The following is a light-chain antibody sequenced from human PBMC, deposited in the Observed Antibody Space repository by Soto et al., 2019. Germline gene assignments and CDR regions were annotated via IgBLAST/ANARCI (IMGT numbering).Light chain of an antibody. CDR3: QQYNNWPAYT. CDR2: KVS. V-gene: IGKV2-30*02. J-gene: IGKJ2*01. CDR1: QSLVLSDGNTY. Sequence: DVVLTQSPLSLPVTLGQPASISCRSSQSLVLSDGNTYLNWFQQRPGQSPRRLIYKVSNRESGVPDRFIGSGSGTDFTLTIRSLQSEDFAVYYCQQYNNWPAYTFGQGTKVDIK.